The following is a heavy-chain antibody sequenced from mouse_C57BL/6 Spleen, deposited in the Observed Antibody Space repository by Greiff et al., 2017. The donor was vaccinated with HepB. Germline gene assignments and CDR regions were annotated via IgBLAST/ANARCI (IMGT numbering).Heavy chain of an antibody. V-gene: IGHV10-1*01. CDR2: IRSKSNNYAT. Sequence: EVKLVESGGGLVQPKGSLKLSCAASGFSFNTYAMNWVRQAPGKGLEWVARIRSKSNNYATYYADSVKDRFTISRDDSESMLYLQMNNLKTEDTAMYYCVRGDDYDEFAYWGQGTLVTVSA. D-gene: IGHD2-4*01. CDR1: GFSFNTYA. J-gene: IGHJ3*01. CDR3: VRGDDYDEFAY.